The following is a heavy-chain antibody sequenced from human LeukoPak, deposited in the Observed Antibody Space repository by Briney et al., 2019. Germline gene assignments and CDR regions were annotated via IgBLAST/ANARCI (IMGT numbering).Heavy chain of an antibody. CDR1: GFTVSSNY. J-gene: IGHJ4*02. CDR2: IYRDGST. D-gene: IGHD6-25*01. V-gene: IGHV3-53*01. CDR3: AREGVASGLDY. Sequence: PGGSLRLSCAASGFTVSSNYMSWVRQAPGKGLEWLSVIYRDGSTYCADSVKGRFTISRDNSKNTLYLQMNSLRAEDTAVYYCAREGVASGLDYWGQGTLVIVSS.